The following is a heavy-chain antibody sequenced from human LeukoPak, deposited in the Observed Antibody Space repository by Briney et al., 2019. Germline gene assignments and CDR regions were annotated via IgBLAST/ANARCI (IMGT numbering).Heavy chain of an antibody. J-gene: IGHJ4*02. V-gene: IGHV1-24*01. D-gene: IGHD2-21*02. Sequence: GASVKVSCKVSGYTLTELSMHWVRQAPGKGLEWMGGFDPEDGETIYAQKFQGRVTMTEDTSTDTAYMELSSLRSEDTAVYYCATVRSHIVVVTAIYYFDYWGQGTQVTVSS. CDR2: FDPEDGET. CDR1: GYTLTELS. CDR3: ATVRSHIVVVTAIYYFDY.